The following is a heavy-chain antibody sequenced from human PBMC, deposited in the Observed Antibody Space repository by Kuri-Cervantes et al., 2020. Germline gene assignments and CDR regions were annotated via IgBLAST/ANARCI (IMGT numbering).Heavy chain of an antibody. D-gene: IGHD1-26*01. CDR2: IKKDGSGK. CDR1: GFIFNNYW. CDR3: ARIGGEPLWLFDY. J-gene: IGHJ4*02. Sequence: GGSLRLSCAASGFIFNNYWMSWVRQAPGKGLEWVANIKKDGSGKYYVDSVKGRFTISRDNAKNSLYLQMNSLRAEDTAVYYCARIGGEPLWLFDYWGQGTLVTVSS. V-gene: IGHV3-7*01.